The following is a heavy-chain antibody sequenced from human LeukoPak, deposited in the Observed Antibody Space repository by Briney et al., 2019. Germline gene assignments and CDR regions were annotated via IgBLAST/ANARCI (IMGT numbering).Heavy chain of an antibody. CDR1: GFTFSNAW. Sequence: GGSLRLSCAASGFTFSNAWMSWVRQAPGKGLEWVAFIWYDGSNKYYADSVKGRFTISRDNSKNTLFLQMNSLRAEDTAVYYCTRDVASRNWFDPWGQGTLVTVSS. V-gene: IGHV3-33*08. CDR2: IWYDGSNK. CDR3: TRDVASRNWFDP. J-gene: IGHJ5*02.